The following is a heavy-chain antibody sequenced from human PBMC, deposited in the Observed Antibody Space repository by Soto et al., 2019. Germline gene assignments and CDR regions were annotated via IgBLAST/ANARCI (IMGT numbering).Heavy chain of an antibody. CDR1: GFTLSGDA. CDR2: ISSNGVGT. Sequence: GGSLRVSCAASGFTLSGDAMDWVRQAPGKGLEYVSGISSNGVGTYYANSVQGRFTISRDNSKNTVYLQMGSLRPEDMAVYYCARRARPDFYYMDVWGKGTTVTVSS. V-gene: IGHV3-64*01. CDR3: ARRARPDFYYMDV. J-gene: IGHJ6*03. D-gene: IGHD6-6*01.